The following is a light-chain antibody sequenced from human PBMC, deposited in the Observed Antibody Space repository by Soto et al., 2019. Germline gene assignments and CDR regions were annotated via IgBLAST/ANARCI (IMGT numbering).Light chain of an antibody. J-gene: IGKJ1*01. CDR2: GAS. Sequence: DIQMTQSPSSLSASVGDRVTITCRTSQSINNYLNWYQQKPGRAPKLLIYGASDLQSGVPSRFSGSGSGTDFTLTISSLQPEDFATYFCQQTYNTPPWTFGQVTKVEIK. CDR1: QSINNY. V-gene: IGKV1-39*01. CDR3: QQTYNTPPWT.